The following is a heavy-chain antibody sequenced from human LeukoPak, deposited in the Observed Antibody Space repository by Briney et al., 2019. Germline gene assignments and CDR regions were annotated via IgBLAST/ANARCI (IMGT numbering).Heavy chain of an antibody. V-gene: IGHV4-4*07. D-gene: IGHD2-2*01. CDR2: IYSSGST. CDR1: GGSISSYY. J-gene: IGHJ6*03. CDR3: ARDLRTGQLFAPDYFYYYMDV. Sequence: SETLSLTCTVSGGSISSYYWSWIRQPAGKGLEWIGRIYSSGSTNYNPSLKSRVTMSVDTSKNQFSLNLSSVTAADTAVYNCARDLRTGQLFAPDYFYYYMDVWGKGTTVTVSS.